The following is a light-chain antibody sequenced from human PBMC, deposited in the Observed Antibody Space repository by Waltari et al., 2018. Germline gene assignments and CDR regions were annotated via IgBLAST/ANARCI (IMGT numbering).Light chain of an antibody. CDR3: QQYYRSRT. Sequence: DIVMTQSPNSLAVSLGERATINCKSSQSLLYNSNDKNYLAWYQQKPGQPPKLLIYWASTRESGVPDRFSGSGSGTDFTLTISSLQAEDVAVYYCQQYYRSRTFGQGTKVEIK. CDR2: WAS. V-gene: IGKV4-1*01. J-gene: IGKJ1*01. CDR1: QSLLYNSNDKNY.